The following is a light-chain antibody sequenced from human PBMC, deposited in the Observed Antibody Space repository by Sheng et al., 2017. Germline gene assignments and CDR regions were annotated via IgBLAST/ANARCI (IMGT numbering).Light chain of an antibody. J-gene: IGKJ1*01. Sequence: DIQVTQSPSFVSASVGDRVTITCRASQSISSWLAWYQHKPGKAPKLLIYQASSLQSGVPSRFSGSGSGTEFTLTISSLQPDDFATYYCQQYKDYLGTFGQGTKVDIK. V-gene: IGKV1-5*03. CDR2: QAS. CDR1: QSISSW. CDR3: QQYKDYLGT.